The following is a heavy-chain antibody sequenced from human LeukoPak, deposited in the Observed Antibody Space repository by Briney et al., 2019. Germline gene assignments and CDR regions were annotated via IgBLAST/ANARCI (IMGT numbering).Heavy chain of an antibody. Sequence: GGSLRLSCAASGFTFSSYAMSWVRQAPGKGLEWVSAISGSGGSTYYADSVKGRFTISRDNSKNTLYLQMNSLRAEDTAIYYCAKTLHYGHFGKFDSWGQGTLVTVSS. V-gene: IGHV3-23*01. D-gene: IGHD4-17*01. CDR3: AKTLHYGHFGKFDS. J-gene: IGHJ4*02. CDR2: ISGSGGST. CDR1: GFTFSSYA.